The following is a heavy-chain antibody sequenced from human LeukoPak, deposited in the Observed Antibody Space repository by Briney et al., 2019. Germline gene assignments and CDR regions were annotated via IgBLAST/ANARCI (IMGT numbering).Heavy chain of an antibody. V-gene: IGHV3-23*01. CDR1: GFTFSSYA. J-gene: IGHJ4*02. CDR3: VRVGNYREFDY. D-gene: IGHD1-7*01. Sequence: SGGSLRLSXAASGFTFSSYAMSWVRQAPGKGLEWLSAISGSGGSTYYADSVKGRFTISRDNSKNTLYLQMGSLRAEDMAVYYCVRVGNYREFDYWGQGTLVTVSS. CDR2: ISGSGGST.